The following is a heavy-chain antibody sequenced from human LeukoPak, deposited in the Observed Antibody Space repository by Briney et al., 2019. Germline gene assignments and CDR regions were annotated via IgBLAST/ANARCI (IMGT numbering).Heavy chain of an antibody. Sequence: SETLSLTCTVSGGSISSSSYYWGWIRQPPGKGLEWIGSIYYSGSTYYNPSLKSRVTISVDTSKNQFSLKLSSVTAADTAVYYCATADTAAGYYYYYYMDVWGKGTMVTVSS. CDR3: ATADTAAGYYYYYYMDV. CDR1: GGSISSSSYY. J-gene: IGHJ6*03. CDR2: IYYSGST. V-gene: IGHV4-39*07. D-gene: IGHD6-13*01.